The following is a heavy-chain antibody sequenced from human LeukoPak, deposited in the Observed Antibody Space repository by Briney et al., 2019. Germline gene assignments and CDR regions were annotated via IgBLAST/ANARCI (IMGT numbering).Heavy chain of an antibody. CDR3: ARTLTTVTSFDP. CDR1: GGSISSYY. CDR2: IYYSGST. J-gene: IGHJ5*02. Sequence: SETPSLTCTVSGGSISSYYWSWIRQPPGEGLEWIGYIYYSGSTNYNPSLKSRVTISVDTSKNQFSLKLSSVTAADTAVYYCARTLTTVTSFDPWGQGTLVSVSS. V-gene: IGHV4-59*08. D-gene: IGHD4-17*01.